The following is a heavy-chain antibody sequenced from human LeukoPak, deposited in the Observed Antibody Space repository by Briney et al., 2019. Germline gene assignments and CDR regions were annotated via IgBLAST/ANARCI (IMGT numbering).Heavy chain of an antibody. J-gene: IGHJ4*02. Sequence: ASETLSLTCTVSGGSISSYYWSWIRQPPVKGLEWIGYIYYSGSTNYNPSLKSRVTISVDTSKNQFSLKLSSVTAADTAVYYCARRGTDYYASSGPFDYWGQGTLVTVSS. D-gene: IGHD3-22*01. V-gene: IGHV4-59*08. CDR2: IYYSGST. CDR1: GGSISSYY. CDR3: ARRGTDYYASSGPFDY.